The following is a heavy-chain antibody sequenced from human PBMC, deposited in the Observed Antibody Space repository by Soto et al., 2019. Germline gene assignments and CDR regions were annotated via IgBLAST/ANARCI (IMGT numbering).Heavy chain of an antibody. CDR1: GFTFSSYA. J-gene: IGHJ4*02. V-gene: IGHV3-23*01. Sequence: PGGSLRLSCAASGFTFSSYAMCWVRQAPGKWLEWVSSISVSGDRTFYADSVKGRFTISRDNFRNALHLQMNSLRAEDTAVYYCAKDGDSITRNKPLDYWGQGXLVTVYS. CDR3: AKDGDSITRNKPLDY. CDR2: ISVSGDRT. D-gene: IGHD2-2*01.